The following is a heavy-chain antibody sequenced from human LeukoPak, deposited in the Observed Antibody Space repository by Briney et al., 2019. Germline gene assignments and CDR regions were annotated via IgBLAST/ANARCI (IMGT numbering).Heavy chain of an antibody. V-gene: IGHV3-11*01. CDR3: ARVGIVATIYHYYYYGMDV. Sequence: GGSLGLSCAASGFTFSDYYMSWIRQAPGKGLEWVSYISSSGSTIYYADSVKGRFTISRNNAKNSLYLQMNSLRAEDTAVYYCARVGIVATIYHYYYYGMDVWGQGTTVTVSS. J-gene: IGHJ6*02. CDR2: ISSSGSTI. D-gene: IGHD5-12*01. CDR1: GFTFSDYY.